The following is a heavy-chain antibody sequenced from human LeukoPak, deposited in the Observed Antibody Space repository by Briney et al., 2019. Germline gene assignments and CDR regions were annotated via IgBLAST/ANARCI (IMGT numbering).Heavy chain of an antibody. CDR2: LFYSGNT. CDR3: ARGSSPFDY. CDR1: GGSISSYY. J-gene: IGHJ4*02. V-gene: IGHV4-59*08. Sequence: SETLSLTCTVSGGSISSYYWSWIRQPPGKGLEWIGSLFYSGNTNYNPSLKSRVTISLDTSKNQVSLKLSSVTAADTAVYFCARGSSPFDYWGRGTLVTVSS.